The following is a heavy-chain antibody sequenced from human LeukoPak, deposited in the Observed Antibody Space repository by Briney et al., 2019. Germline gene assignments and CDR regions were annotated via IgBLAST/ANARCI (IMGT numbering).Heavy chain of an antibody. V-gene: IGHV1-18*01. CDR3: ARDYDFRSTYNCFDP. J-gene: IGHJ5*02. CDR2: ISANDDNK. D-gene: IGHD3-3*01. CDR1: GYTFTSYG. Sequence: ASVTVSCKASGYTFTSYGISWVRQAPGQGLELMGWISANDDNKNYAQKFQGRVTMTTDTSTSTAYMELRSLRSDDTAVYYCARDYDFRSTYNCFDPWGQGTLVTVSS.